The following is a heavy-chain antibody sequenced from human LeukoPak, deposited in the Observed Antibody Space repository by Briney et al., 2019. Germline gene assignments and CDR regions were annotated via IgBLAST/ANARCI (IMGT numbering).Heavy chain of an antibody. V-gene: IGHV3-33*01. CDR1: GFTFSSYG. D-gene: IGHD5-12*01. Sequence: PGGSLRLSCAASGFTFSSYGMHGVRQAPGKGLEWVAVIWYDGTNKNYAESVKGRFTISRDNAMNTLYLQMNSLRDEDTAVYYCARGTSWGYDPNGFDIWGQGTMVTASS. CDR3: ARGTSWGYDPNGFDI. CDR2: IWYDGTNK. J-gene: IGHJ3*02.